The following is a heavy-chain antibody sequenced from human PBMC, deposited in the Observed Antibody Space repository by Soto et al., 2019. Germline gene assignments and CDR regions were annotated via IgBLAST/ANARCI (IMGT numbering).Heavy chain of an antibody. D-gene: IGHD6-13*01. CDR2: IWYDGSNK. Sequence: QVQLVESGGGVVQPGRSLRLSCAASGFTFSSYGMHWVRQAPGKGLEWVAVIWYDGSNKYYADSVKGRFTISRDNSKNTLYLQMNSLRAEDTAVYYCARAGVSSWYYFDYWGQGTLVTVSS. CDR1: GFTFSSYG. J-gene: IGHJ4*02. V-gene: IGHV3-33*01. CDR3: ARAGVSSWYYFDY.